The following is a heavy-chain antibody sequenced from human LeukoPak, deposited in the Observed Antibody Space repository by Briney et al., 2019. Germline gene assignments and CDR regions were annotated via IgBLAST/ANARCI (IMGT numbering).Heavy chain of an antibody. D-gene: IGHD2-2*01. CDR2: IYYSGST. CDR1: GGSISSSSFY. V-gene: IGHV4-39*07. J-gene: IGHJ6*03. CDR3: ARGSCSSTSCYWGYYYYYMDV. Sequence: PSETLSLTCTVSGGSISSSSFYWGWIGQPPGKGLEWIGSIYYSGSTYYNPSLKSRVTISVDTSKNQFSLKLSSVTAADPAVYYCARGSCSSTSCYWGYYYYYMDVWGKGTTVTVSS.